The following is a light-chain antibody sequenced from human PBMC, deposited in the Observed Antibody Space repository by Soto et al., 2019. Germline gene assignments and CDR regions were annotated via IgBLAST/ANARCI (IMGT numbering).Light chain of an antibody. CDR1: QSVSSN. J-gene: IGKJ4*01. V-gene: IGKV3-15*01. CDR2: DAS. CDR3: QQFNNWPLT. Sequence: EIVMTPSPATLSVSPGDRATLSCRASQSVSSNLVWYQPKPGQAPRLLIYDASTRATGVPARFSGSGSGAEFTLTISSLQSEDFAVYYCQQFNNWPLTFGGGTKVDIK.